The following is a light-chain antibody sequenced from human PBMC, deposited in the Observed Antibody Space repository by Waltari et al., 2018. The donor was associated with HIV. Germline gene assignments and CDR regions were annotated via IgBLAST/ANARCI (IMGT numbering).Light chain of an antibody. CDR2: LAS. V-gene: IGKV1-9*01. J-gene: IGKJ3*01. CDR1: QGIGNS. Sequence: DIQLTQSPSFLAASVGDRVTITCRASQGIGNSLAWYQLKPGKAPKLLIYLASTLQSGVPSRFSGGQAGTYFTLTISDLQPEDFATYCCQQLEIYPFNFGPGTELDLK. CDR3: QQLEIYPFN.